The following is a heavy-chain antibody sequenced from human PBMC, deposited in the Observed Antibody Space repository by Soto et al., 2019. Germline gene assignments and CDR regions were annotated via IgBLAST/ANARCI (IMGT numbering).Heavy chain of an antibody. Sequence: GGSLRLSCAASGFTFSNAWMSWGRHAPGKGLERVGRIKSKTDGGTTDYAAPVKGRFNISRDHSKNTLYLQMNSLKTEDTAVYYSTTESRLDYWGQGTLVTVSS. V-gene: IGHV3-15*01. CDR1: GFTFSNAW. J-gene: IGHJ4*02. CDR3: TTESRLDY. CDR2: IKSKTDGGTT.